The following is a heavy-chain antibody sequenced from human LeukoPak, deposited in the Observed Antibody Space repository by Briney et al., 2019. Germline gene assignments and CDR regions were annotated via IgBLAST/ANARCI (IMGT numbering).Heavy chain of an antibody. CDR2: IYSGGST. CDR3: ARDDSSGYFDY. V-gene: IGHV3-53*01. J-gene: IGHJ4*02. Sequence: GGSLRLSCAASEFTVSSNYMSWVRQAPGKGLEWVSVIYSGGSTYCADSVKGRFIISRDNSKNTLYLQMNSLRAEDTAVYYCARDDSSGYFDYWGQGTLVTVSS. CDR1: EFTVSSNY. D-gene: IGHD6-25*01.